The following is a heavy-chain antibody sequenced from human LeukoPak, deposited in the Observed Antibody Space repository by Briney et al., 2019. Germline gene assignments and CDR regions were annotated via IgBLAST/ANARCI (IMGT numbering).Heavy chain of an antibody. Sequence: ASVKVSCKASGYTFTSYGISWVRQAPGQGLEWMGWISAYNGNTNYAQKLQGRVTMTTDTSTSTAYMELRSLRSDDTAVYYCARGSSYYYDSSGPIDYWGQGTLVTVSS. CDR2: ISAYNGNT. CDR1: GYTFTSYG. V-gene: IGHV1-18*01. D-gene: IGHD3-22*01. CDR3: ARGSSYYYDSSGPIDY. J-gene: IGHJ4*02.